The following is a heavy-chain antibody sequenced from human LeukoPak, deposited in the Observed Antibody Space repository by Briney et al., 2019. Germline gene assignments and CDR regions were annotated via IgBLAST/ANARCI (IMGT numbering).Heavy chain of an antibody. V-gene: IGHV3-30*02. J-gene: IGHJ5*02. CDR1: GFTFSSYG. CDR2: IRYDGSNK. D-gene: IGHD3-10*01. Sequence: GGSLRLSCAASGFTFSSYGMHWVRQAPGKGLEWVAFIRYDGSNKYYADSVKGRFPISRDNSKNTLYLQMNSLRAEDTAVYYCAKDPYGSGSYNWFDPWGQGTLVTVSS. CDR3: AKDPYGSGSYNWFDP.